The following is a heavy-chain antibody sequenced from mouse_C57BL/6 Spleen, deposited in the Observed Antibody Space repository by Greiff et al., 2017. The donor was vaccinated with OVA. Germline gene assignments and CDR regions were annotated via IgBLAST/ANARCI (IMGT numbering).Heavy chain of an antibody. CDR1: GYTFTSYW. CDR3: TRAYYSNYLYYFDY. D-gene: IGHD2-5*01. CDR2: IYPGNSDT. Sequence: EVQLQQSGTVLARPGASVKMSCKTSGYTFTSYWIHWVKQRPGQGLEWIGAIYPGNSDTSYTQTFKGKAKLTAVTSASTAYMELSSLTNEDSAVYYCTRAYYSNYLYYFDYWGQGTTLTVSS. V-gene: IGHV1-5*01. J-gene: IGHJ2*01.